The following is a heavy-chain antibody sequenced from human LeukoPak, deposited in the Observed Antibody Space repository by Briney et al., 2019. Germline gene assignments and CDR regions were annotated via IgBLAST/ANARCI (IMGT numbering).Heavy chain of an antibody. V-gene: IGHV5-51*01. CDR2: VYPADSDT. CDR3: ARRSDSGSYSY. J-gene: IGHJ4*02. CDR1: GYRFTDYW. Sequence: GESLKISCKASGYRFTDYWIGWVRRMPGKGLEWMGIVYPADSDTRYSPSFQGQVTISADKSISTAYLQWSSLKASDTAMYYCARRSDSGSYSYWGQGTLVTVSS. D-gene: IGHD3-10*01.